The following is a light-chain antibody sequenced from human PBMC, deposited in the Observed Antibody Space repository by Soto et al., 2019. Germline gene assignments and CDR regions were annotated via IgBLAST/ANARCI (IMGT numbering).Light chain of an antibody. V-gene: IGKV3-11*01. J-gene: IGKJ1*01. CDR2: DAS. CDR1: QSVSSY. CDR3: QQRSNWTPWT. Sequence: EIVLTQSPATLSLSPGERATLSCRASQSVSSYLAWYQQKPGQAPRLLIYDASNRATGIPARFSGSGSGTDFTLTISRLEPKDFAVYYCQQRSNWTPWTFGQGTKVEIK.